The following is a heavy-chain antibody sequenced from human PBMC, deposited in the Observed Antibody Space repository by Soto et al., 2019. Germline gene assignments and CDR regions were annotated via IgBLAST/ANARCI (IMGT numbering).Heavy chain of an antibody. CDR3: ARMGIAAASAWFDP. J-gene: IGHJ5*02. Sequence: SETLSLTCTVSGGSISSYYWSWIRQPPGKGLEWIGYIYYSGSTNYNPSLKSRVTISVDTSKNQFSLKLSSVTAADTAVYYCARMGIAAASAWFDPWGQGTLVTVSS. CDR1: GGSISSYY. D-gene: IGHD6-13*01. CDR2: IYYSGST. V-gene: IGHV4-59*01.